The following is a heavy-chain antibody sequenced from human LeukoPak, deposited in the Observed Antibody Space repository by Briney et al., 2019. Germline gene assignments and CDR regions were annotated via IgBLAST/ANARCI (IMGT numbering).Heavy chain of an antibody. Sequence: GGSLRLSCAASGFTASSNYMSWVRQAPGKGLEWVSVIYSGGSTYYADSVKGRFTISRDNSKNTLYLQMNSLRAEDTAVYYCARALFLWGKFDPWGQGTLVTVSS. CDR1: GFTASSNY. V-gene: IGHV3-53*01. CDR2: IYSGGST. CDR3: ARALFLWGKFDP. D-gene: IGHD3-16*01. J-gene: IGHJ5*02.